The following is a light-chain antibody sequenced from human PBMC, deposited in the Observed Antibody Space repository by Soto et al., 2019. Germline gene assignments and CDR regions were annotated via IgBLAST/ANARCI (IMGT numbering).Light chain of an antibody. CDR2: DAS. V-gene: IGKV1-9*01. CDR3: QQLNSDPHI. Sequence: DIQLTQSPSFLSASVTDSVTITCRASQGISSSLAWYQQKPGKAPKLLIYDASTLQSGIPSRFSGSGSGTEFTLTISSLQPEDFATYYCQQLNSDPHIFGPGTKVDIK. CDR1: QGISSS. J-gene: IGKJ3*01.